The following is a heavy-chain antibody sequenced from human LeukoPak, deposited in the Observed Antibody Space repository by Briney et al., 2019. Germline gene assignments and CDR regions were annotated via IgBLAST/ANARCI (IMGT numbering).Heavy chain of an antibody. CDR2: ISGSGGST. D-gene: IGHD5-24*01. CDR1: GFTFSNAW. J-gene: IGHJ4*02. Sequence: GGSLRLSCAASGFTFSNAWMSWVRQAPGKGLEWVSAISGSGGSTYYADSVKGRFTISRDNSKNTLYLQMNSLRAEDTAVYYCAKLGGYNCFDYWGQGTLVTVSS. V-gene: IGHV3-23*01. CDR3: AKLGGYNCFDY.